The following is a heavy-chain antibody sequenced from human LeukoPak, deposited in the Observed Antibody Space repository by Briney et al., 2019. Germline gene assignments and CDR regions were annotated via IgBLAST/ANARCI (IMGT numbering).Heavy chain of an antibody. D-gene: IGHD3-16*02. CDR2: IYTSRST. CDR1: GGSISSYY. V-gene: IGHV4-4*07. CDR3: ARISPMITFGGVID. Sequence: SETLSLTCTVSGGSISSYYWSWIRRPAGKGLEWIGRIYTSRSTNYNPSLKSRVTMSVDTSKNQFSLKLSSVTAADTAVYYCARISPMITFGGVIDWGQGTLVTVSS. J-gene: IGHJ4*02.